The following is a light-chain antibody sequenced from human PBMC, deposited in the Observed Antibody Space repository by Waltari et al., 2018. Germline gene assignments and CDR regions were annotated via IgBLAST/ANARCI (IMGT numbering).Light chain of an antibody. J-gene: IGKJ2*01. CDR1: QSVGTS. CDR3: QHRSNWNT. Sequence: ETVLTQSPVTLSLSPGEGATLSCKASQSVGTSLAWYQQEPGQAPRLLIYNASNRAAGIPARFSGSGSGTDFTLTIGTLEPEDFAVYYCQHRSNWNTFGQGTKLEIK. V-gene: IGKV3-11*01. CDR2: NAS.